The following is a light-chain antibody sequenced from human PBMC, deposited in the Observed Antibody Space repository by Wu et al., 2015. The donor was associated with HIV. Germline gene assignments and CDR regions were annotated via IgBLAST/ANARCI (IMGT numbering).Light chain of an antibody. CDR2: EAS. CDR1: QTIGTW. V-gene: IGKV1-5*03. J-gene: IGKJ3*01. CDR3: QQYDSYPLI. Sequence: DILMTQSPSTLSAFVGDKVTITCRASQTIGTWLAWYQQKPGKAPNLLIYEASNLESGVPSRFNGSGSGTEFTLTINSLQPDGFATYYCQQYDSYPLIFGPGTNVHIK.